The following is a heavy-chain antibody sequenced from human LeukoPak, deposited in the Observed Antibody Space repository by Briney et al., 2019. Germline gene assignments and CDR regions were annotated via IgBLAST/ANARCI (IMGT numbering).Heavy chain of an antibody. V-gene: IGHV3-53*01. CDR2: IYKDANT. D-gene: IGHD2-21*02. CDR1: GFTVSTNH. Sequence: GGSLRLSCAVSGFTVSTNHMSWVRQAPGKGLEWVSVIYKDANTYYTDSVKGRFTISRDNSKNTVFLQMNSLRAEDTAVYYCARDREVVTAKSQMDVWGKGTTVTVSS. J-gene: IGHJ6*04. CDR3: ARDREVVTAKSQMDV.